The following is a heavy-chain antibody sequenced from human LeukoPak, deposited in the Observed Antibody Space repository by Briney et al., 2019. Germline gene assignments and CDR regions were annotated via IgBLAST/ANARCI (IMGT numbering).Heavy chain of an antibody. CDR2: ISGGGGGT. D-gene: IGHD6-19*01. CDR3: TKESGIAVADT. V-gene: IGHV3-23*01. Sequence: GGSLRLSCAASGFTFSSYWMHWVRHAPGKGLEWVSAISGGGGGTYYADSVKGRFTISRDNSKNTLYLQMNSLRVGDTAVYFCTKESGIAVADTWGQGTLVTVSS. CDR1: GFTFSSYW. J-gene: IGHJ5*02.